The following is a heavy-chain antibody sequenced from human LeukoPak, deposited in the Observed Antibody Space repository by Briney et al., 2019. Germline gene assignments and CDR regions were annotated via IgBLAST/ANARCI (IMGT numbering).Heavy chain of an antibody. CDR3: ARDRPDIVVVKDAYYGMDV. Sequence: SVTVSCKTSGYIFTGYYMHWVRQAPGQGLEWMGGIIPIFGTANYAQKFQGRVTITADESTSTAYMELSSLRSEDTAVYYCARDRPDIVVVKDAYYGMDVWGQGTTVTVSS. D-gene: IGHD2-21*01. CDR1: GYIFTGYY. J-gene: IGHJ6*02. CDR2: IIPIFGTA. V-gene: IGHV1-69*13.